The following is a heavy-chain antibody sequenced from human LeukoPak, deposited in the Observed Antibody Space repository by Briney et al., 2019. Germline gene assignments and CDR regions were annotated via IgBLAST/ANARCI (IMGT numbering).Heavy chain of an antibody. J-gene: IGHJ4*02. D-gene: IGHD5-18*01. V-gene: IGHV1-18*01. CDR2: ISGYNGDS. CDR3: ARSPQAAMVSPTRYYFDY. CDR1: GYSLISHA. Sequence: GASVKVSCKASGYSLISHAITWVRQAPGQGLEWMGWISGYNGDSNYTQNLQGRVTMTTDTSTSTAYMELRSLRSDDTAVYYCARSPQAAMVSPTRYYFDYWGQGTLVTVSS.